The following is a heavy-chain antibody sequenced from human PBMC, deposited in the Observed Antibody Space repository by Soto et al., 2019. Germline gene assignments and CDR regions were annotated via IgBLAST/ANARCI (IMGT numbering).Heavy chain of an antibody. V-gene: IGHV3-33*01. CDR1: GFTFSSYG. CDR3: ARDRLFGGATADY. CDR2: IWYDGSNK. D-gene: IGHD3-16*01. Sequence: GGSLRLSCAASGFTFSSYGMHWVRQAPGKGLEWVAVIWYDGSNKYYADSVKGRFTISRDNSKNTLYLQMNSLRAEDTAVYYCARDRLFGGATADYWGQGTLVTVSS. J-gene: IGHJ4*02.